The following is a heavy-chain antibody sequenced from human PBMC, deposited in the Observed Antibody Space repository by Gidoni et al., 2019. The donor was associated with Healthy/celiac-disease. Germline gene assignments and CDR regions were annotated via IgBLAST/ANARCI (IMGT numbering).Heavy chain of an antibody. CDR2: T. Sequence: TYYNPSLKSRVTISVDTSKNQFSLKLSSVTAADTAVYYCARLLIAERGFDPWGQGTLVTVSS. V-gene: IGHV4-39*01. CDR3: ARLLIAERGFDP. D-gene: IGHD6-13*01. J-gene: IGHJ5*02.